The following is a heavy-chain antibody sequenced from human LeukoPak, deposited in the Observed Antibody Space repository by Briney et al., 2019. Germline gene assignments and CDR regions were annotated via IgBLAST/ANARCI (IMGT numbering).Heavy chain of an antibody. CDR1: GFTFSSYS. Sequence: GGSLRLSCAASGFTFSSYSMNWVRQAPGKGQEGVAGISGTGGSTHYADSVKGRFTISRDNSKNTVYLQMRNLRVEHTAVYYCAKVVAGNIDYYFDYWGQGILVAVSS. D-gene: IGHD2/OR15-2a*01. V-gene: IGHV3-23*01. CDR2: ISGTGGST. CDR3: AKVVAGNIDYYFDY. J-gene: IGHJ4*02.